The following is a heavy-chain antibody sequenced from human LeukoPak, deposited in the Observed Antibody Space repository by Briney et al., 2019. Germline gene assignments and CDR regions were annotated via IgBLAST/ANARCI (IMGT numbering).Heavy chain of an antibody. CDR1: GYRFTSYG. J-gene: IGHJ4*02. V-gene: IGHV1-18*01. CDR3: ARGGDGDILTGLVFDY. CDR2: ISAYNGNT. D-gene: IGHD3-9*01. Sequence: ASVKVSCKASGYRFTSYGISWVRQAPGQGLEWMGWISAYNGNTNYAQKLQGRVTMTTDTSTSTAYMELRSLKSDDTAVYYCARGGDGDILTGLVFDYWGQGTLVTVSS.